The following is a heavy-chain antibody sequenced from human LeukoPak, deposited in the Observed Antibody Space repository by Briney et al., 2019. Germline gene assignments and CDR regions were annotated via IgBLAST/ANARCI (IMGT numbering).Heavy chain of an antibody. Sequence: ASVQVSCKASGYTFTGYYMHWVRQATGQGLEWMGWMNPNSGNTGYAQKFQGRVTMTRNTSISTAYMELSSLRSEDTAVYYCARGNRIAVAGLILNYYYYGMDVWGQGTTVTVSS. CDR1: GYTFTGYY. CDR2: MNPNSGNT. V-gene: IGHV1-8*02. J-gene: IGHJ6*02. D-gene: IGHD6-19*01. CDR3: ARGNRIAVAGLILNYYYYGMDV.